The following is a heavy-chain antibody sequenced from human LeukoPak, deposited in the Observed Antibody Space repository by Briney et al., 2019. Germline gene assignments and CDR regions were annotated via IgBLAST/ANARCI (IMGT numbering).Heavy chain of an antibody. CDR2: ISSSRTYI. D-gene: IGHD5-24*01. CDR3: ARVDGGYNFLDY. J-gene: IGHJ4*02. V-gene: IGHV3-21*04. Sequence: GGSLRLSCAASGFSFSGYNFNWVRQAPGKGLEWVSSISSSRTYIYYADSVEGRFTVSRDNAENSVYLQMDSLRAEDTAVYYCARVDGGYNFLDYWGQGTLVIVSS. CDR1: GFSFSGYN.